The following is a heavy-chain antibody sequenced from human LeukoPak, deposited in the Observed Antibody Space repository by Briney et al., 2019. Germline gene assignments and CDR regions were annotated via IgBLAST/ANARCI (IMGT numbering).Heavy chain of an antibody. CDR2: IRCDGSNK. D-gene: IGHD1-26*01. V-gene: IGHV3-30*02. CDR1: GFTFSSYG. J-gene: IGHJ6*03. Sequence: GGSLRLSCAASGFTFSSYGMSWVRQAPGKGLEWVAFIRCDGSNKYYADSVKGRFTISRDNSKNTLYLQMNSLRGEDTAVYYCAKDGDTMSGTYYYDMDVWGKGTTVTIS. CDR3: AKDGDTMSGTYYYDMDV.